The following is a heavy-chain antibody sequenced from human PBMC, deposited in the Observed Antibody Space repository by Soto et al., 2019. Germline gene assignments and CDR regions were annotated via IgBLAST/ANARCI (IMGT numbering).Heavy chain of an antibody. D-gene: IGHD6-19*01. V-gene: IGHV4-4*02. CDR2: IFQSGST. J-gene: IGHJ5*02. Sequence: SETLSLTCGASGGTIRSPDWWTWVRQPPGKGLEWIGEIFQSGSTNYTPSLESRVTISVDKSKNQFSLTLTSVTAADTAVYFCARGRGRYSSGWSWFDPWGQGILVTVSS. CDR1: GGTIRSPDW. CDR3: ARGRGRYSSGWSWFDP.